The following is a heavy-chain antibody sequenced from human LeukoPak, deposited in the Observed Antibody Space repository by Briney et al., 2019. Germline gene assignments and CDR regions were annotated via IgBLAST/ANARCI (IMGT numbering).Heavy chain of an antibody. Sequence: GGSLRLSCAASGFTFSSYEMNWVRQAPGKGLEWVSSISSSSSYIYYADSVKGRFTISRDKAKNSLYLQMNSLRAEDTAIYYCAIEGMVATFDYWGQGTLVTVSS. D-gene: IGHD5-12*01. J-gene: IGHJ4*02. CDR3: AIEGMVATFDY. V-gene: IGHV3-21*01. CDR2: ISSSSSYI. CDR1: GFTFSSYE.